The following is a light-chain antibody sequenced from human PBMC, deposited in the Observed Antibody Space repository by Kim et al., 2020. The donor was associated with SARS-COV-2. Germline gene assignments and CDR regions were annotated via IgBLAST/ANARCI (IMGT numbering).Light chain of an antibody. CDR3: QQYGSGPGT. CDR1: QSVRSSY. V-gene: IGKV3-20*01. Sequence: EIVLTQSPGTLSLSPGESATLSCRASQSVRSSYLAWHQQRPGQTPRLFIYGASRRGTGIPDRFSGSGSGTDFTLAISRLEPEDFAVYYCQQYGSGPGTFGQGTKLE. CDR2: GAS. J-gene: IGKJ2*02.